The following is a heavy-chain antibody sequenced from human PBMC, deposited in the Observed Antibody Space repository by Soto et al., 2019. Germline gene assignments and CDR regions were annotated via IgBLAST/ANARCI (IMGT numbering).Heavy chain of an antibody. CDR1: GGTFNRYA. J-gene: IGHJ2*01. Sequence: QVQLVQSGAEVKKPGSSVKVSCKASGGTFNRYAISWLRQAPGQGPEWMGRITPMFGIGNYAQKFQGRVTIAATESTTTAHMELGRLACEDTDVYYGAQPLGSAVAGRGRFDLWGRGTRVIVSS. CDR3: AQPLGSAVAGRGRFDL. V-gene: IGHV1-69*12. D-gene: IGHD6-19*01. CDR2: ITPMFGIG.